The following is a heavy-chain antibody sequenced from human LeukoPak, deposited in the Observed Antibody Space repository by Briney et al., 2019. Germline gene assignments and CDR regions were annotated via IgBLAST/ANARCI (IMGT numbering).Heavy chain of an antibody. V-gene: IGHV3-66*01. Sequence: GGSLRLSCSASDFTVSSNYMTWVRQAPGKGLEWVCDLYSGGNTFYADSVNGRFTISRDNTKNTLYLQMSSLRVEDTAVYCAGGRRDLDYWGQGTLIVVSS. J-gene: IGHJ4*02. CDR1: DFTVSSNY. D-gene: IGHD3-10*02. CDR2: LYSGGNT. CDR3: GGRRDLDY.